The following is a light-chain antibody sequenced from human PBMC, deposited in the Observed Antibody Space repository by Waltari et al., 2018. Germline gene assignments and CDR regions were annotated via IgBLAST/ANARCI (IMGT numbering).Light chain of an antibody. Sequence: QSALTQPASVSGSPGQSIHISCTGTSSDVGGYNYVSWYQQHPGKAPKLMIYDVTNRASGVSSRFTGSKSGNTASLTISGLQTDDEADYYCSSYRKSSTAGGVFGTGTKVTVL. J-gene: IGLJ1*01. CDR2: DVT. CDR3: SSYRKSSTAGGV. V-gene: IGLV2-14*03. CDR1: SSDVGGYNY.